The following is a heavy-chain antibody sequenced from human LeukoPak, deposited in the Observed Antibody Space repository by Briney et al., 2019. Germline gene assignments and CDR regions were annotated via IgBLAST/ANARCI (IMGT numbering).Heavy chain of an antibody. CDR2: INGGSGNT. J-gene: IGHJ4*02. Sequence: ASVKVSCKASGYTFIDYTMHWLRLAPGQRLDWMGWINGGSGNTKYSPEFQGRVTITRDTSASTGYMELSSLRSEDTAVYYCANPRYDSSGYYYVDWGQGTLVTVSS. CDR1: GYTFIDYT. D-gene: IGHD3-22*01. V-gene: IGHV1-3*01. CDR3: ANPRYDSSGYYYVD.